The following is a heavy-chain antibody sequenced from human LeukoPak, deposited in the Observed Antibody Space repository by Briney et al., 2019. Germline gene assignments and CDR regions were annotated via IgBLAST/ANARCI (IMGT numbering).Heavy chain of an antibody. CDR1: GFTFSSYA. CDR2: ISGSGGST. J-gene: IGHJ4*02. Sequence: GGSLRLSCAASGFTFSSYAMHWVRQAPGKGLEYVSSISGSGGSTYYANSVKGRFTISRDNAKNSLYLQMNSLRAEDTAVYYCARDFFYGSSQDYWGQGTLVTVSS. CDR3: ARDFFYGSSQDY. V-gene: IGHV3-64*01. D-gene: IGHD6-6*01.